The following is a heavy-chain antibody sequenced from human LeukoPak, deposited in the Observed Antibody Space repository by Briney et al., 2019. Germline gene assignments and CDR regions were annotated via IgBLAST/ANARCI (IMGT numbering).Heavy chain of an antibody. CDR3: AREFVPFGAARNPGY. J-gene: IGHJ4*02. D-gene: IGHD1-14*01. V-gene: IGHV3-33*01. CDR2: IWYDGSNK. CDR1: GFTFRNYV. Sequence: PGGSLRLSCAASGFTFRNYVMHWVRQAPGKGLEWVALIWYDGSNKYYADSVKGRFTTSRDNSKNTLYLQMNSLGAEDTAVYYCAREFVPFGAARNPGYWGQGTLVTVSS.